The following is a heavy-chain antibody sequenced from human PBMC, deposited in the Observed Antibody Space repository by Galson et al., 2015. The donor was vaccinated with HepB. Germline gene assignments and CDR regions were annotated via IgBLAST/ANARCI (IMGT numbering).Heavy chain of an antibody. CDR2: INPSGGST. CDR3: ARRAVNGLLPTED. Sequence: SVKVSCKASGYTFTSYYMHWVRQAPGQGLEWMGIINPSGGSTSYAQKFQGRVTMTRDTSTSTVYMELSSLRSEDTAVYYCARRAVNGLLPTEDWGQGTLVTVSS. J-gene: IGHJ4*02. D-gene: IGHD3-22*01. CDR1: GYTFTSYY. V-gene: IGHV1-46*01.